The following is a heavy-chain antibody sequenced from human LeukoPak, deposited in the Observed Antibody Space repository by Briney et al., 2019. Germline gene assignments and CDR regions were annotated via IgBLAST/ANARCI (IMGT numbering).Heavy chain of an antibody. J-gene: IGHJ4*02. D-gene: IGHD3-22*01. CDR2: ISYDGSNK. Sequence: GRSLRLSCVASGFTFSSYAMHWVRQAPGKGLEWVAVISYDGSNKYYADSVKGRFTISRDNSKNTLYLQMNSLRAEDTAVYYCARDSGGYYDSSGYYYLSYFDYWGQGTLVTVSS. CDR3: ARDSGGYYDSSGYYYLSYFDY. V-gene: IGHV3-30-3*01. CDR1: GFTFSSYA.